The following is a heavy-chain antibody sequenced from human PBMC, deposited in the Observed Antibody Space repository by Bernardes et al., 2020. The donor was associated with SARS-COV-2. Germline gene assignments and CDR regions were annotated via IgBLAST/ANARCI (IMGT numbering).Heavy chain of an antibody. J-gene: IGHJ4*01. V-gene: IGHV4-59*08. CDR2: FYYSGAT. CDR1: VGSISNYY. Sequence: SVTLSLPCTLSVGSISNYYWSWIPQPPGRAREWIACFYYSGATLYNPSLNRRHTMSVESYKNQFSLKLTSVTAADTSVYYCARHFGSGTYPLDYWGQGNLVTGSS. CDR3: ARHFGSGTYPLDY. D-gene: IGHD3-10*01.